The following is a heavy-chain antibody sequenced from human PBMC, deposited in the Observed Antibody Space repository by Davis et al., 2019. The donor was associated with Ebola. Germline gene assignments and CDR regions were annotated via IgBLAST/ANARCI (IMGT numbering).Heavy chain of an antibody. CDR1: GFTFSSYW. J-gene: IGHJ4*02. D-gene: IGHD3-22*01. CDR2: IKQDGSEK. V-gene: IGHV3-7*01. Sequence: GESLKISCAASGFTFSSYWMSWVRQAPGKGLEWVANIKQDGSEKYYVDSVKGRFTISRDNAKNSLYLQMNSLRAEDTAVYYCARDSYYYDSSGYGRYYFDYWGQGTLVTVSS. CDR3: ARDSYYYDSSGYGRYYFDY.